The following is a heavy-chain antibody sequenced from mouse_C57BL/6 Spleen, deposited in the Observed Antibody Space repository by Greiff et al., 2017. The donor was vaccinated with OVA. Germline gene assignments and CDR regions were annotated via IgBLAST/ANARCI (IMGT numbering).Heavy chain of an antibody. CDR1: GFTFSSYA. Sequence: EVMLVESGEGLVKPGGSLKLSCAASGFTFSSYAMSWVRQTPEKRLEWVAYISSGGDYIYYADTVKGRFTISRDNARNTLYLQMSSLKSEDTAMYYCTREGGYGNYRYFDVWGTGTTVTVSS. D-gene: IGHD2-1*01. V-gene: IGHV5-9-1*02. J-gene: IGHJ1*03. CDR3: TREGGYGNYRYFDV. CDR2: ISSGGDYI.